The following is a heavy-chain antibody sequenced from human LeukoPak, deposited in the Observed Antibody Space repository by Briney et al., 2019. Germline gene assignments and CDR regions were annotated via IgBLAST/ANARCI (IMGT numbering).Heavy chain of an antibody. J-gene: IGHJ6*04. CDR3: ARAKAVTYGVDV. Sequence: PSETLSLTCTVSGDSISSYYLNWNRQPPGKGLEWIGYISYSGNTNYNPSLKSRVAISGDTSKNQFSLKVTSLTAADSAVYYCARAKAVTYGVDVWGKGVTVTVSS. V-gene: IGHV4-59*01. CDR1: GDSISSYY. CDR2: ISYSGNT.